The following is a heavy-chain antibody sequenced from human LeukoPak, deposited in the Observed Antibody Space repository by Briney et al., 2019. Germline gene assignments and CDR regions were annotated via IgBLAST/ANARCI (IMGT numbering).Heavy chain of an antibody. D-gene: IGHD6-13*01. Sequence: SETLSLTCTVSGGSISSYYWSWIRQPPGKGLEWIGYIYYSGSTNYNPSLKSRVTISVDTSKNQVSLKLSSVTAADTAVYYCAKSFSSSWYGRNFDCWGQGTLVTVSS. CDR3: AKSFSSSWYGRNFDC. J-gene: IGHJ4*02. V-gene: IGHV4-59*12. CDR1: GGSISSYY. CDR2: IYYSGST.